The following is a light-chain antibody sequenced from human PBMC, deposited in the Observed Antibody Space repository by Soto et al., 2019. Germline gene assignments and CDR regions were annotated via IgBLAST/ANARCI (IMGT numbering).Light chain of an antibody. J-gene: IGKJ2*01. CDR1: QSVSSK. CDR2: ESS. Sequence: EIVMTQSPATLSVSPGERATLSCRASQSVSSKLPWYQQKPGQAPRLLIYESSTRATGIPARFSGSGSGTAFTLTISSLQSEDFAVYYWQQYKNWTAVYAFGQGIKRDVK. V-gene: IGKV3D-15*01. CDR3: QQYKNWTAVYA.